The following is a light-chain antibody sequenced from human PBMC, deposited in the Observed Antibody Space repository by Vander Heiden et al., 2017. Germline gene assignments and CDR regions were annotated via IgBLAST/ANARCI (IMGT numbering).Light chain of an antibody. CDR1: QSISRY. J-gene: IGKJ4*01. Sequence: DIQMTQSPSSLSASVGDRVTITCRASQSISRYLNWYQQKPGKAPNLLIYAASGLRGGVPPRFSGSGSGTDFALTISSLQPEDFATYYCQQCYRTLTFGGGTKVEIK. CDR2: AAS. V-gene: IGKV1-39*01. CDR3: QQCYRTLT.